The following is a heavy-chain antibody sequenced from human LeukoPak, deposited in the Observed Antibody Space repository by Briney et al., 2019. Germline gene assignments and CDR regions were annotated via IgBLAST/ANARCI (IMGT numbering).Heavy chain of an antibody. CDR1: GYTFTSYA. CDR2: INTNTGNP. Sequence: ASVKVSCKASGYTFTSYAMNWVRQAPGQGLEWMGWINTNTGNPTYAQGFTGRFVLSLDTSVSTAYLQISSLKAEDTAVYYCAGSVTTFGYYNGMDVWGQGTTVTVSS. D-gene: IGHD3-16*01. V-gene: IGHV7-4-1*02. CDR3: AGSVTTFGYYNGMDV. J-gene: IGHJ6*02.